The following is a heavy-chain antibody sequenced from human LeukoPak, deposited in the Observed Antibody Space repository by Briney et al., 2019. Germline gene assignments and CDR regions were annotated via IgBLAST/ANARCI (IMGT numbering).Heavy chain of an antibody. Sequence: GGSLRLSCAASGFTFSSYWMSWVRQAPGKGLEWVAVISYDGSNKYYADSVKGRFTISRDNSKNTLYLQMNSLRAEDTAVYYCAKPDMVRGVIGLGYFGYWGQGTLVTVSS. D-gene: IGHD3-10*01. CDR2: ISYDGSNK. CDR3: AKPDMVRGVIGLGYFGY. V-gene: IGHV3-30*18. J-gene: IGHJ4*02. CDR1: GFTFSSYW.